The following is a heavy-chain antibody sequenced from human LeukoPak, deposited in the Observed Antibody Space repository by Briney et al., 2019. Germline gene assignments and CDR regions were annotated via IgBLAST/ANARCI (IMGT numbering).Heavy chain of an antibody. V-gene: IGHV3-30*03. CDR1: GFTFSSYG. CDR3: ARPQETTVTHFDY. D-gene: IGHD4-17*01. J-gene: IGHJ4*02. CDR2: ISYDGSNK. Sequence: GGSLRLSCAASGFTFSSYGMHWVRQAPGKGLEWVAAISYDGSNKYYADSVKGRFTISRDNSKNTLYLQMNSLRAEDTAVYYCARPQETTVTHFDYWGQGTLVTVSS.